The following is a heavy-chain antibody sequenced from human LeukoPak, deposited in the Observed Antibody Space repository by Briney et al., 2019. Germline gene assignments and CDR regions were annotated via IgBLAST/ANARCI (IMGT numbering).Heavy chain of an antibody. V-gene: IGHV3-7*01. J-gene: IGHJ4*02. CDR2: IRQDGSEK. CDR3: VRGSRSGTSY. D-gene: IGHD3-10*01. CDR1: GFTFTTYW. Sequence: GGSLRLSCAASGFTFTTYWMSWVRQVPGKGLEWVANIRQDGSEKQYVDSVKGRFTISRDNAKNSLYLQMNSLRAEDMAVFFCVRGSRSGTSYWGQGTLVTVSS.